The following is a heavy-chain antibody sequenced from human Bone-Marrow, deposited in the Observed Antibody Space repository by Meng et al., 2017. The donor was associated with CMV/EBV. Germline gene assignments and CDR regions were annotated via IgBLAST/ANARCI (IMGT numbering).Heavy chain of an antibody. V-gene: IGHV3-30-3*01. Sequence: LSCAASGFTFSSYAMHWVRQAPGKGLEWVAVISYDGSNKYYADSVKGRFTISRDKSKNTLYLQMNSLRAEDTAVYYCARDRSGSYLPWGQGTLVTVSS. CDR2: ISYDGSNK. J-gene: IGHJ5*02. D-gene: IGHD1-26*01. CDR1: GFTFSSYA. CDR3: ARDRSGSYLP.